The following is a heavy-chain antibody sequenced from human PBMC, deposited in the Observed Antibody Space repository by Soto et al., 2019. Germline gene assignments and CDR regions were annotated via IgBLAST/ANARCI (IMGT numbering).Heavy chain of an antibody. Sequence: PSETLSLTCALYGGSFDGYYLSWIRQSPGKGLEWIGEIHHSGSTKYNPSLKSRVSLSVDTSTKQFSLKMTPMTAADRGVYYCARGVDSWSGYLFWGQGTPVTVYS. CDR2: IHHSGST. CDR1: GGSFDGYY. CDR3: ARGVDSWSGYLF. V-gene: IGHV4-34*01. D-gene: IGHD3-3*01. J-gene: IGHJ4*02.